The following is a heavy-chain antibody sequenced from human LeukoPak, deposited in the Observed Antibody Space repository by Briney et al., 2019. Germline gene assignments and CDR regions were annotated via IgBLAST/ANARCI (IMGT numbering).Heavy chain of an antibody. CDR2: INLSGTT. CDR3: ARLSDY. CDR1: AGAISSDNYY. J-gene: IGHJ4*02. V-gene: IGHV4-39*01. Sequence: PSETLSLTCTVSAGAISSDNYYWGWIRQPPGKGLEGFVSINLSGTTYYHPLLKSRVRISVNTSRTQCTLRLSSVNAGDTAVYYCARLSDYWGEGNLVSVSS.